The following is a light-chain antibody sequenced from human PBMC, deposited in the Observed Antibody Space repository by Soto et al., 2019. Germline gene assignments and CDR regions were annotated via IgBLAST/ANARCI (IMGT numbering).Light chain of an antibody. CDR1: QAISRS. V-gene: IGKV1-9*01. CDR2: GAS. J-gene: IGKJ4*01. CDR3: QQLNSYPLT. Sequence: DIQLTQSPSFLSASVGDKVTITCRASQAISRSLAWYQQNPGKAPKLLIYGASTVQSGVPSRFSGSGSGTEFTLTIGSLQPEDFATYYCQQLNSYPLTFGGGAKVEMK.